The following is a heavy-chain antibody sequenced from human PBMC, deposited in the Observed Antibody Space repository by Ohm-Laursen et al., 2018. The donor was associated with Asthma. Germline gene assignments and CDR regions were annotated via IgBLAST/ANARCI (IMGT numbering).Heavy chain of an antibody. V-gene: IGHV3-23*01. D-gene: IGHD2-21*02. CDR3: AIGEDDIGDSGWFEH. CDR1: GFTFSTYA. J-gene: IGHJ5*02. CDR2: ISGNGGRT. Sequence: SLRLSCSASGFTFSTYAMNWVRQAPGKGLEWVSDISGNGGRTKYADFVTGRFTISRDNSKNTLYLQMNSLRAEDTALYYCAIGEDDIGDSGWFEHCGQGTLVTVSS.